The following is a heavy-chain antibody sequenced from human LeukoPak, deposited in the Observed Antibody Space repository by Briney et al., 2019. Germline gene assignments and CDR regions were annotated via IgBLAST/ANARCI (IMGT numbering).Heavy chain of an antibody. J-gene: IGHJ4*02. V-gene: IGHV1-8*01. D-gene: IGHD3-22*01. CDR3: ARGLSRAPDYYDSSGYQDY. CDR1: GYTFSSYD. Sequence: ASVKVSCKASGYTFSSYDINGVRQATGQGLEWMGWMNPNSGNTGYAQKFQGRVTMTRNTSISTAYMELSSLRSEDTAVYYCARGLSRAPDYYDSSGYQDYWGQGTLVTVSS. CDR2: MNPNSGNT.